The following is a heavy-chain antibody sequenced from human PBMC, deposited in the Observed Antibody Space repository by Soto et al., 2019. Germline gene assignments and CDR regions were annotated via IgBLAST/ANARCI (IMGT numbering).Heavy chain of an antibody. V-gene: IGHV1-8*01. CDR3: ARVPGWGGYCSSTSGPYYMAV. CDR1: GYTFTSYD. CDR2: MNPNSGNT. J-gene: IGHJ6*03. Sequence: ASVKVSCKASGYTFTSYDINWVRQATGQGLEWMGWMNPNSGNTGYAQKFQGRVTMTRNTSTSTAYMELSSLRSEDTAVYYCARVPGWGGYCSSTSGPYYMAVWGKGTRVTVSS. D-gene: IGHD2-2*01.